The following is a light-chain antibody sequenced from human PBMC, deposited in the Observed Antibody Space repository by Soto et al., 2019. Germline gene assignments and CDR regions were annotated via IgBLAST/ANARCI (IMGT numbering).Light chain of an antibody. CDR2: DDS. V-gene: IGKV1-5*01. CDR1: QSVSSW. CDR3: QHYNTYSPGT. J-gene: IGKJ1*01. Sequence: DIQMTQTPATLSAFAGDRVTVTCRASQSVSSWVAWYQEKPGRGPKLLIYDDSTWKSGVPSRFIGSGSGTEFTLTITSLQPDDFASYYCQHYNTYSPGTFGQGTRVEVK.